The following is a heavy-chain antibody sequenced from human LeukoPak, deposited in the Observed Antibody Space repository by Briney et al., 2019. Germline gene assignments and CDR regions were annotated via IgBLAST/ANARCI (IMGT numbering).Heavy chain of an antibody. J-gene: IGHJ6*02. D-gene: IGHD3-3*01. V-gene: IGHV1-8*01. CDR1: GYTFTSYD. CDR3: ARGFTANDFWSGYLYYYYYGMDV. CDR2: MNPNSGNT. Sequence: ASVKVSCKASGYTFTSYDINWARQAPGQGLEWMGWMNPNSGNTDYAQKFQGRVTMTRNTSISTAYMELSSLRSEDTAVYYCARGFTANDFWSGYLYYYYYGMDVWGQGTTVTVSS.